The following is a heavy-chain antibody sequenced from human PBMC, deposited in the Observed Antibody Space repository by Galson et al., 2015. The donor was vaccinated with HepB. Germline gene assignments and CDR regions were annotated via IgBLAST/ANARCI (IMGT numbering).Heavy chain of an antibody. Sequence: SLRLSCAASGFTFSSYGMHWVRQAPGKGLEWVAVIWYDGSNKYYADSVKGRFTISRDNSKNTLYLQMNSLRDEDTAVYYCARDWVEGYFDYWGQGTLVTVSS. V-gene: IGHV3-33*01. CDR1: GFTFSSYG. CDR3: ARDWVEGYFDY. J-gene: IGHJ4*02. D-gene: IGHD2-15*01. CDR2: IWYDGSNK.